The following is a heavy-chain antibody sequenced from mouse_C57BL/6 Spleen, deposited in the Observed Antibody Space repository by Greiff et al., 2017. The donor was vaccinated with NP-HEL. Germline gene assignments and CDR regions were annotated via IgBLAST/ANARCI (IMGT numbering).Heavy chain of an antibody. J-gene: IGHJ2*01. V-gene: IGHV3-6*01. CDR2: ISYDGSN. Sequence: EVHLVESGPGLVKPSQSLSLTCSVTGYSITSGYYWNWIRQFPGNKLEWMGYISYDGSNNYNPSLKNRISITRDTSKNQFFLKLNSVTTEDTATYYCACYDGYEGNFDYWGQGTTLTVSS. CDR3: ACYDGYEGNFDY. D-gene: IGHD2-3*01. CDR1: GYSITSGYY.